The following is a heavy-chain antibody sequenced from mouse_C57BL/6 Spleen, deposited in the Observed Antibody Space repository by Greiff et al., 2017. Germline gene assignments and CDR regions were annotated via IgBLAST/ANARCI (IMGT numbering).Heavy chain of an antibody. D-gene: IGHD2-3*01. CDR2: IHPNSGST. CDR3: ARGAYDGGFAY. V-gene: IGHV1-64*01. Sequence: QVQLKQPGAELVKPGASVKLSCKASGYTFTSYWMHWVKQRPGQGLEWIGMIHPNSGSTNYNEKFKSKATLTVDKSSSTAYMQLSSLTSEDSAVYYCARGAYDGGFAYWGQGTLVTVSA. CDR1: GYTFTSYW. J-gene: IGHJ3*01.